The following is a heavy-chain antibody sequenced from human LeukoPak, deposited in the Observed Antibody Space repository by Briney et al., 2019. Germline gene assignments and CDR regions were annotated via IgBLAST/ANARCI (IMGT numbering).Heavy chain of an antibody. CDR1: GYTFTGYY. D-gene: IGHD3-16*01. V-gene: IGHV1-2*02. Sequence: ASVKVSCKASGYTFTGYYMHWVRQAPGQGLEWMGWINPNSGGTNYAQKFQGRVTMTRDTSISTAYMELSRLRSDDTAVYYCARNMITFGGDPPSLYCPYCGQGTLVTVSS. CDR2: INPNSGGT. CDR3: ARNMITFGGDPPSLYCPY. J-gene: IGHJ4*02.